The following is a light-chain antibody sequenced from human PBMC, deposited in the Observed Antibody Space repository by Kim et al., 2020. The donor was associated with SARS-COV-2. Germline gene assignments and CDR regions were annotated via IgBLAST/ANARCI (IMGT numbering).Light chain of an antibody. Sequence: GQGLTIACFGSSPNTGHNPLNGSQRLPGTAPKLFIYNNNQRPSGVPDRFSASKSGTSASLAISGLHSQDEAEYYFAAWDGSLNHYVFGTGTKVTVL. CDR2: NNN. CDR1: SPNTGHNP. J-gene: IGLJ1*01. V-gene: IGLV1-44*01. CDR3: AAWDGSLNHYV.